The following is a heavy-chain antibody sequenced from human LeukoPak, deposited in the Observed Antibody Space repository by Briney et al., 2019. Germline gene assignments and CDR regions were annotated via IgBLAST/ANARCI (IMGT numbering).Heavy chain of an antibody. CDR3: ARARNYDFWSGYSNDY. CDR1: GGSISSYY. Sequence: SETLSLTCTVSGGSISSYYWSWIRQPPGKGLEWIGYIYYSGSTNYNPSLKSRVTISVDTSKNQFSLKLSSVTAADTAVYYCARARNYDFWSGYSNDYWGQGTLVTVSS. J-gene: IGHJ4*02. V-gene: IGHV4-59*01. CDR2: IYYSGST. D-gene: IGHD3-3*01.